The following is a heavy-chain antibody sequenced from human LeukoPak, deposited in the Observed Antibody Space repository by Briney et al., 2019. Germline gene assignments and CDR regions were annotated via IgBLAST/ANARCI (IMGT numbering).Heavy chain of an antibody. CDR3: ARTASSSSWYLDYFDY. CDR2: INHSGST. V-gene: IGHV4-34*01. D-gene: IGHD6-13*01. Sequence: SETLSLTCAVYGGSFRGYYWSWIRQPPAKGLEWIGEINHSGSTNYNPSLKSRVTISVDASKNQFSLKLSSVSAADTAVYYCARTASSSSWYLDYFDYWGQGTLVTVSS. CDR1: GGSFRGYY. J-gene: IGHJ4*02.